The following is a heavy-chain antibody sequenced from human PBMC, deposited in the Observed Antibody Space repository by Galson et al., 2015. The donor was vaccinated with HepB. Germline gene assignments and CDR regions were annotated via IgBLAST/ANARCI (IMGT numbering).Heavy chain of an antibody. CDR2: IRKQADGYTT. Sequence: SLRLSCAASGFSINDHHLDWVRQAPLKGLEWVGRIRKQADGYTTEYAASVKGRFTISRDDSKNSLYLQMNSLKAEDTAVYYCGDITPWSLDCWGQGTMVTVSS. V-gene: IGHV3-72*01. D-gene: IGHD1-14*01. CDR3: GDITPWSLDC. J-gene: IGHJ4*02. CDR1: GFSINDHH.